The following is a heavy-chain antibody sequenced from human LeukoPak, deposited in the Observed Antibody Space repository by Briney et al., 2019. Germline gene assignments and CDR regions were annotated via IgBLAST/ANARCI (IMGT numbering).Heavy chain of an antibody. D-gene: IGHD2-2*01. CDR1: GGTFSSYA. V-gene: IGHV1-69*05. Sequence: SVKVSCKASGGTFSSYAISWVRQAPGQGLEWMGGIIPIFGTANYAQKFQGRVTITTDESTSTAYMELSSLRSEDTAVYYCARDLIPGHCSSTSCPGIFQHWGQGTLVTVSS. CDR2: IIPIFGTA. J-gene: IGHJ1*01. CDR3: ARDLIPGHCSSTSCPGIFQH.